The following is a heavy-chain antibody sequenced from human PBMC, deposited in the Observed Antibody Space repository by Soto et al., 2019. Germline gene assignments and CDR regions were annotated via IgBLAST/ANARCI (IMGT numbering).Heavy chain of an antibody. CDR3: ARALYSGSYSSAFDI. CDR2: IYYSGST. CDR1: GGSISSYY. J-gene: IGHJ3*02. V-gene: IGHV4-59*01. Sequence: QVQLQESGPGLVKPSETLSLTCTVSGGSISSYYWSWIRQPPGKGLEWIGYIYYSGSTNYNPSLKSRVTISVDTSKIQFSLKLSSVTAADTAVYYCARALYSGSYSSAFDIWGQGTMVTVSS. D-gene: IGHD1-26*01.